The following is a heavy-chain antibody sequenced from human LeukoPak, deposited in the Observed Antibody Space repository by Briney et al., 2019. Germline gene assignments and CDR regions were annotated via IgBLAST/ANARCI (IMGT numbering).Heavy chain of an antibody. CDR1: GFTFSSYS. CDR2: ISSSSSYI. D-gene: IGHD3-10*01. CDR3: AKDLGGSAQNPEY. Sequence: GGSLRLSCAASGFTFSSYSMNWVRQAPGKGLEWVSSISSSSSYIYYADSVKGRFAISRDNAKNSLYLQMNSLAAEDTALYYCAKDLGGSAQNPEYWGQGTLVTVSS. V-gene: IGHV3-21*04. J-gene: IGHJ4*02.